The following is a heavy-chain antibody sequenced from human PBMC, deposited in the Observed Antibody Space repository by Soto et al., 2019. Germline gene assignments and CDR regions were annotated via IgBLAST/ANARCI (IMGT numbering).Heavy chain of an antibody. J-gene: IGHJ4*02. V-gene: IGHV4-30-4*01. CDR3: ATNTIFGVATFDY. D-gene: IGHD3-3*01. CDR1: GGSISSGDYY. Sequence: QVQLQESGPGLVKPSQTLSLTCTVSGGSISSGDYYWSWIRQPPGKGLEWIGYIYYSGSTYYNPSRKSRVTISVDTSKNQFSLKLSSVTAADTAVYYCATNTIFGVATFDYWDQGTLVTVSS. CDR2: IYYSGST.